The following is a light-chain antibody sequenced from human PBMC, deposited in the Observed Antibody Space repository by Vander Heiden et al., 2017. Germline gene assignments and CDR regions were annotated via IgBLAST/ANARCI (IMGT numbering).Light chain of an antibody. CDR2: AAS. CDR3: QQSYSTPPT. CDR1: QSISSY. V-gene: IGKV1-39*01. J-gene: IGKJ2*01. Sequence: IQMTQSPSCLSASVGDRVTITCRASQSISSYLNWYQQKPGKAPKLLIYAASSLQSGVPSRFSGSGSGTDFTLTISSLQPEDFATYYCQQSYSTPPTFGQGTKLEIK.